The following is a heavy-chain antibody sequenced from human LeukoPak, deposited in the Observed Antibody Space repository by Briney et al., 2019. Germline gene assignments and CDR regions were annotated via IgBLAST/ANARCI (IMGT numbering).Heavy chain of an antibody. CDR2: ISGSGGSA. CDR3: AKRGVVIRVILVGFHKEAYYFDS. J-gene: IGHJ4*02. CDR1: GITLSNYG. Sequence: GGSLRLSCAVSGITLSNYGMSWVRQAPGKGPEWVAGISGSGGSAHYADAVKGRFTISRDNPKNTLHLQMNSLRVEDTAVYFCAKRGVVIRVILVGFHKEAYYFDSWGQGALVTVSA. V-gene: IGHV3-23*01. D-gene: IGHD3-22*01.